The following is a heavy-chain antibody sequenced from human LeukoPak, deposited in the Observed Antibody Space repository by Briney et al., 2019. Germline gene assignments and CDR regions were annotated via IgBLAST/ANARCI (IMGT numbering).Heavy chain of an antibody. J-gene: IGHJ4*02. V-gene: IGHV4-59*01. CDR1: GGSIGSYY. CDR2: IYYSGST. Sequence: SETLSLTCTVSGGSIGSYYWSWIRQPPGKGLEWIGYIYYSGSTNYNPSLKSRVTISVDTSKNQFSLKLSSVTAADTAVYYCARDRMFDYWGQGTLVTVSS. CDR3: ARDRMFDY.